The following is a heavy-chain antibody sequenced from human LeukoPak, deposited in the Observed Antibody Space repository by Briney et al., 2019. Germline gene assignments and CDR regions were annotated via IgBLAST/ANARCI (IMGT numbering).Heavy chain of an antibody. CDR1: GYTFTGYY. Sequence: ASVKVSCKASGYTFTGYYIHWVRQAPGQGLEWLGWINPTTGGTKYAQKFEGRVTMTRDTSITTAYMEVNRLRSDDTAVYYCARSNPTLLRYFDWLNWGQGALVTVSS. CDR3: ARSNPTLLRYFDWLN. D-gene: IGHD3-9*01. CDR2: INPTTGGT. J-gene: IGHJ4*02. V-gene: IGHV1-2*02.